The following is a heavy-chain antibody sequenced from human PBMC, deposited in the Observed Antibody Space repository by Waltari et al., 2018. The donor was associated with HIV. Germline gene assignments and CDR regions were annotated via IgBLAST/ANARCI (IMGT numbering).Heavy chain of an antibody. CDR2: ISSSSSYI. CDR1: GFTFSSYS. CDR3: ARGGGYSGENWFDP. J-gene: IGHJ5*02. Sequence: SLRLSCAASGFTFSSYSMNWVRQAPGKGLEWVSSISSSSSYIYYADSVKGRFTISRDNAKNSLYLQMNSLRAEDTAVYYCARGGGYSGENWFDPWGQGTLVTVSS. D-gene: IGHD3-10*01. V-gene: IGHV3-21*01.